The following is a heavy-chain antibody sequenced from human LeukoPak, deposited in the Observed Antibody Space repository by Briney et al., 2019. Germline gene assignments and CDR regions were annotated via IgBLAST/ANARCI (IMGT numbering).Heavy chain of an antibody. V-gene: IGHV3-53*01. CDR3: ARGAGTTLSHFDY. J-gene: IGHJ4*02. CDR2: IYSGGST. Sequence: PSETLSLTCAVYGGSFSGYYWSWVRQAPGKGLECVSVIYSGGSTYYADSVKGRFTISRDSSKNTLYLQMNSLRAEDTAVYYCARGAGTTLSHFDYWGQGTLVSVSS. CDR1: GGSFSGYY. D-gene: IGHD1-1*01.